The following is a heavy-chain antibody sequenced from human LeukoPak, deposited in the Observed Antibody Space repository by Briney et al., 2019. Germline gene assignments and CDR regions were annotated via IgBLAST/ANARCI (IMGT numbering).Heavy chain of an antibody. J-gene: IGHJ4*02. CDR2: IYYSGST. V-gene: IGHV4-31*03. CDR3: ARGSSPITMIVVVTFDY. CDR1: GGSISSGGYY. Sequence: SQTLSLTCTVSGGSISSGGYYWSWIRQHPGKGLEWIGYIYYSGSTYYNPSFKSRVTISVDTSKNQFSLKLSSVTAADTAVYYCARGSSPITMIVVVTFDYWGQGTLVTVSS. D-gene: IGHD3-22*01.